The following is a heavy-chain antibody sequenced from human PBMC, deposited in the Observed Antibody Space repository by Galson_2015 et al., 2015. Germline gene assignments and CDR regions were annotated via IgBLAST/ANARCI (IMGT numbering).Heavy chain of an antibody. CDR1: GGSISSYY. D-gene: IGHD5/OR15-5a*01. J-gene: IGHJ5*02. CDR3: ARDVSTTGGGNWFDP. V-gene: IGHV4-59*01. Sequence: SETLSLTCTVSGGSISSYYWSWIRQPPGKGLEWIGYIYYSGSTNYNPSLKSRVTISVDTSKNQFSLKLSSVTAADTAVYYCARDVSTTGGGNWFDPWGQGTLVTVSS. CDR2: IYYSGST.